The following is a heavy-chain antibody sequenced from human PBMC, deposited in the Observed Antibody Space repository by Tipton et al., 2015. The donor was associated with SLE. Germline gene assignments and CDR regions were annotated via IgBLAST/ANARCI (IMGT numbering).Heavy chain of an antibody. V-gene: IGHV4-61*09. D-gene: IGHD6-13*01. CDR1: GGSISSGSYY. Sequence: TLSLTCTVSGGSISSGSYYWSWIRQPAGKGLEWIGHIYTSGSTNYNPPLKSRVTISVDTSKNPFSLKLRSVTAADTAVYYCARDNPRSQQLVHRGYFDLWGRGTLVTVSS. CDR3: ARDNPRSQQLVHRGYFDL. J-gene: IGHJ2*01. CDR2: IYTSGST.